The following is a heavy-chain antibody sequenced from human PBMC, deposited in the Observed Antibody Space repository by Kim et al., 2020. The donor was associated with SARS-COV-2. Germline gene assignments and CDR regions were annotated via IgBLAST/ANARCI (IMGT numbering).Heavy chain of an antibody. CDR1: GGSFSGYY. D-gene: IGHD3-22*01. V-gene: IGHV4-34*01. CDR2: INHSGST. J-gene: IGHJ6*01. CDR3: ARVRSLLAIYYFYGMDV. Sequence: SETLSLTCAVYGGSFSGYYWSWIRQPPGKGLEWIGEINHSGSTNYNPSLKSRVTISADTSNNQSSLKLSSVIAADTAVYYYARVRSLLAIYYFYGMDVWG.